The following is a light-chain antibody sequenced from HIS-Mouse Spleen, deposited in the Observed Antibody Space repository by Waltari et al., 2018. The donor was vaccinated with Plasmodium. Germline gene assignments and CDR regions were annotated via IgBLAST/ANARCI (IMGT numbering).Light chain of an antibody. CDR3: KQSYSTWT. J-gene: IGKJ1*01. Sequence: DIQMTQSPSSLSASVGDRVTITCRASQSISNYLNWYQQKPGKAPKFLIYAASTLQSGVPSRFSGSVSGTDFTLTISSLQPEDFATYYCKQSYSTWTFGQGTKVEIK. CDR1: QSISNY. V-gene: IGKV1-39*01. CDR2: AAS.